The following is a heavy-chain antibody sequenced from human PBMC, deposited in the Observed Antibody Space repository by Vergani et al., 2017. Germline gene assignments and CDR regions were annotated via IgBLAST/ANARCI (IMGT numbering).Heavy chain of an antibody. D-gene: IGHD2-21*02. J-gene: IGHJ6*02. CDR1: GGTFSSYT. V-gene: IGHV1-69*02. CDR3: ARRTMVVTGTDYYYDGMDV. Sequence: QVQLVQSGAEVKKPGSSVKVSCKASGGTFSSYTISWVRQAPGQGLEWMGRIIPILGIANYAQKFQGRVTITADKSTSTAYMELSSLRSEDTAVYYCARRTMVVTGTDYYYDGMDVWGQGTTVTVSS. CDR2: IIPILGIA.